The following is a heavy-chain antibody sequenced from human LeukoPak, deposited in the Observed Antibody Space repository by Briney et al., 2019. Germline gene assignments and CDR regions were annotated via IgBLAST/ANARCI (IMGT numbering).Heavy chain of an antibody. D-gene: IGHD3-10*01. J-gene: IGHJ4*02. V-gene: IGHV4-34*01. CDR2: IYHSGST. CDR1: GGSFSGYY. Sequence: TPSETLSLTCAVYGGSFSGYYWSWIRQPPGKGLEWIGYIYHSGSTYYNPSLKSRVTISVDRSKNQFSLKLSSVTAANTAVYYCASSVYHYYGSGSYSGQFDYWGQGTLVTVSS. CDR3: ASSVYHYYGSGSYSGQFDY.